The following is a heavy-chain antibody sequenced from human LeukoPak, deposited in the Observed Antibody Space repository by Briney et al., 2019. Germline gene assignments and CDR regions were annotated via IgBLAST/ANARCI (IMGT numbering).Heavy chain of an antibody. J-gene: IGHJ2*01. CDR1: GGSISSYY. D-gene: IGHD2/OR15-2a*01. V-gene: IGHV4-59*01. Sequence: PSETLSLTCTVSGGSISSYYWSWIRQPPAKGLAWIGYIYYSGSTKYNPSLKSRVTMSVDTSKNQLSLKLRSVTAADTAVYYCARNTFYGFFDLWGRGTLVTVSS. CDR2: IYYSGST. CDR3: ARNTFYGFFDL.